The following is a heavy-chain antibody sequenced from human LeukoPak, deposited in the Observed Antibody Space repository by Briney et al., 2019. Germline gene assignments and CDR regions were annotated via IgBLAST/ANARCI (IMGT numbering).Heavy chain of an antibody. CDR1: GFTFSSYD. CDR3: ARGSVSSLSALDI. Sequence: SGGSLRLSCAASGFTFSSYDMHWVRHAPGKGLEWVSYISRSGSTIYYGDSVKGRFTISRDNAKNSLYLQMSSLRAEDTAAYHCARGSVSSLSALDIWGQGTMVTVSS. CDR2: ISRSGSTI. D-gene: IGHD1-26*01. J-gene: IGHJ3*02. V-gene: IGHV3-48*03.